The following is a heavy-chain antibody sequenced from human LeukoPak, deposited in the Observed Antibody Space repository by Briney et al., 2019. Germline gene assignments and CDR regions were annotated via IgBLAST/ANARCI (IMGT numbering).Heavy chain of an antibody. V-gene: IGHV1-8*01. CDR2: MNPNSGNT. CDR1: GYTFTSYD. D-gene: IGHD3-22*01. J-gene: IGHJ4*02. CDR3: ARGAGIDYYDSSGYYHRNFDY. Sequence: ASVTVSCKASGYTFTSYDINWVRQATGQGLEWMGWMNPNSGNTGYAQKFQGRVTMTRNTSISTAYMELSSLRSEDTAVYYCARGAGIDYYDSSGYYHRNFDYWGQGTLVTVSS.